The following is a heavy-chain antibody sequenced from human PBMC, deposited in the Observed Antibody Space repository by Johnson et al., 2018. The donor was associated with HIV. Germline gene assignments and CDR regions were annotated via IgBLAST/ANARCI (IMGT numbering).Heavy chain of an antibody. CDR3: AKWNDSSGYIRGLDAFDI. CDR2: ISYDGSNK. J-gene: IGHJ3*02. V-gene: IGHV3-30*19. Sequence: QVQLVESGGGVVQPGGSLRLSCAASGFTFSSYGMHWVRQAPGKGLEWVAVISYDGSNKYYADSVKGRFTISRENSKNTLYLQMESLRVEDTAIYYCAKWNDSSGYIRGLDAFDIWGRGTMVTVSS. D-gene: IGHD3-22*01. CDR1: GFTFSSYG.